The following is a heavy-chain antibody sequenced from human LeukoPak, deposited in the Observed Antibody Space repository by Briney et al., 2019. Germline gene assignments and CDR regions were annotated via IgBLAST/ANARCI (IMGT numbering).Heavy chain of an antibody. CDR1: GFTLSRYA. V-gene: IGHV3-23*01. J-gene: IGHJ4*02. Sequence: PGGALRLSCAASGFTLSRYALTLVRQAPGEGVQWVSAISGSGGSTYYADSVKGRFTISRDNSKNTLYLQMNSLRAEDTAVYYCAKLSAVVMVVATVDYWGQGTLVTVSS. D-gene: IGHD2-15*01. CDR2: ISGSGGST. CDR3: AKLSAVVMVVATVDY.